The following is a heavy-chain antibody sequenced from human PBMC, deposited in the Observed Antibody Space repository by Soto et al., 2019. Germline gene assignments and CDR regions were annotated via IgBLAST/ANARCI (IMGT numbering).Heavy chain of an antibody. V-gene: IGHV2-70*01. Sequence: ASGPTLVNPTQPLTLTCTFSGFSLSTSGMCVSWIRQPPGKALEWLALIDWDDDKYYSTSLKTRLTISKDTSKNQVVLTMTNMDPVDTATYYCARTPSSHYYYGMDVWGQGTTVTVSS. CDR2: IDWDDDK. CDR3: ARTPSSHYYYGMDV. J-gene: IGHJ6*02. CDR1: GFSLSTSGMC.